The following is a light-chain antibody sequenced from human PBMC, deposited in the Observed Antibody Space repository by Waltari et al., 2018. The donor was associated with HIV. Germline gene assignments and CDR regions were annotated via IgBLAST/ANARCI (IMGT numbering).Light chain of an antibody. CDR1: SSDSGGFKS. CDR2: DVS. V-gene: IGLV2-14*03. Sequence: QSVLTQPASVSGSPGQSITISCTGTSSDSGGFKSVSWYQQSPGKAPKLIIYDVSYRPSGVSNRFSGSKSGNTASLTISGLQAEDEADYYCGSSMTNVNMDVFGGGTKLTVL. CDR3: GSSMTNVNMDV. J-gene: IGLJ2*01.